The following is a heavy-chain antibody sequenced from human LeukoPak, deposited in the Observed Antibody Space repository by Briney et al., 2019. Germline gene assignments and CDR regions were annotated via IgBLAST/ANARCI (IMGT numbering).Heavy chain of an antibody. CDR1: GYSFNTNW. V-gene: IGHV5-51*01. D-gene: IGHD6-13*01. Sequence: GESLKISCKTSGYSFNTNWIAWVRQMPGKGLEWMGIIYPGDSDTRYSPSVEGQVTISADKSIRTAYLQWSSLKASDTAMYYCARQDLVAAAIDYWGQGTLVTVSS. CDR2: IYPGDSDT. CDR3: ARQDLVAAAIDY. J-gene: IGHJ4*02.